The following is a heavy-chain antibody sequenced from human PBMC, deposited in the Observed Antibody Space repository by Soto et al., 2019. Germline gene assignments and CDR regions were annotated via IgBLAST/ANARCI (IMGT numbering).Heavy chain of an antibody. CDR2: IDWDDDK. D-gene: IGHD1-7*01. Sequence: ESGPTLVNPTQTLTLTCTFSGFSLSTSGMCVSWIRQPPGKALEWLARIDWDDDKYYSTSLKTRLTISKDTSKNQVVLTMTNMDPVDTATYYCARIRGITGTTPAVDWGQGTLVTVSS. CDR3: ARIRGITGTTPAVD. V-gene: IGHV2-70*11. CDR1: GFSLSTSGMC. J-gene: IGHJ4*02.